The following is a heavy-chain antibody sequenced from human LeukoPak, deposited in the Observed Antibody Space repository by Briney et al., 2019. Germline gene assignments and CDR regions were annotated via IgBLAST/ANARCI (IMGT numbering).Heavy chain of an antibody. D-gene: IGHD4-17*01. J-gene: IGHJ4*02. CDR2: ISGSGGST. CDR1: GFTFSSYD. V-gene: IGHV3-23*01. CDR3: AKATSVTTLFDY. Sequence: GGSLRLSCAASGFTFSSYDMSWVRQAPGKGLEWVSAISGSGGSTYYADSVKGRFTISRDNSKNTLYLQMNSLRVEDAAVYYCAKATSVTTLFDYWGQGTLVTVSS.